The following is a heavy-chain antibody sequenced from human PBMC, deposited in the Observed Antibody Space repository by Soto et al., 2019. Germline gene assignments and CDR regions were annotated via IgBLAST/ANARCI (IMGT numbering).Heavy chain of an antibody. CDR3: ASRVPAGSYGRPYLQD. CDR2: ISYDGSNI. CDR1: GFTFSSYG. J-gene: IGHJ1*01. V-gene: IGHV3-30*03. D-gene: IGHD1-26*01. Sequence: QVQLVESGGGVVQPGRSLRLSCAVSGFTFSSYGMHWVRQAPGKGLEWVSFISYDGSNIYYADSVKGRFTSSRDNSKNTLYLQMNRLRAEDTAVYFCASRVPAGSYGRPYLQDWGQGTLVTVSS.